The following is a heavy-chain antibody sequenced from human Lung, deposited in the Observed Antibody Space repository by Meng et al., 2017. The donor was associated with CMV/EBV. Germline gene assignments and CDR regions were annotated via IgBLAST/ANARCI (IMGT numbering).Heavy chain of an antibody. D-gene: IGHD2-2*02. J-gene: IGHJ5*02. CDR1: GGSVSSGSYY. CDR3: ARNALCRGYFRSTSRYKDNWFDP. CDR2: IYYSGST. Sequence: ESLKISCTVSGGSVSSGSYYWSWIRQPPGKGLECIGYIYYSGSTNYNPSRKSRVTISVDTSKNQFSLKLSSVTAADTAVYYCARNALCRGYFRSTSRYKDNWFDPWGKGTLVTVSS. V-gene: IGHV4-61*01.